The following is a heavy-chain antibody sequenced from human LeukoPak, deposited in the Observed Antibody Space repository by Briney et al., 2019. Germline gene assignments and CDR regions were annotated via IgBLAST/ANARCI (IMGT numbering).Heavy chain of an antibody. D-gene: IGHD3-3*01. CDR1: GFTFSSYS. J-gene: IGHJ6*02. CDR3: ARRSGCEYYYGMDV. Sequence: PGGSLRLSCAASGFTFSSYSMNWVRQAPGKGLEWVASISSSSSYIYYADSVKGRFTISRDNAKNSLYLQMSSLRDEDTAVYYCARRSGCEYYYGMDVWGQGTTVTVSS. V-gene: IGHV3-21*01. CDR2: ISSSSSYI.